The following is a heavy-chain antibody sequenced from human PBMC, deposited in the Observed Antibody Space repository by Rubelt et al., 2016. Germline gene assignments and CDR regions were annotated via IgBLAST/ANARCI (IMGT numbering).Heavy chain of an antibody. J-gene: IGHJ4*02. V-gene: IGHV3-7*01. CDR3: AKDQGAVAGTNY. D-gene: IGHD6-19*01. Sequence: EVQLVESGGGLVQPGGSLRLSCAASGFTFSNYWMNWVRQAPGKGPEWVANITQDGSEKKYLASVKGRFTISRDNAKNSLYLQMNSLRAEDTAVYYCAKDQGAVAGTNYWGQGTLVTVSS. CDR1: GFTFSNYW. CDR2: ITQDGSEK.